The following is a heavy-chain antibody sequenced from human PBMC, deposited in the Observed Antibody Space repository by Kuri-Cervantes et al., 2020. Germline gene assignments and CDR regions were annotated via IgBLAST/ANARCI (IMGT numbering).Heavy chain of an antibody. V-gene: IGHV1-2*02. CDR1: GYTFTGYY. Sequence: ASVKVSCKASGYTFTGYYMYWVRQAPGQGLEWMGWIDPYSGDSNYAQKFQGRVTMTRDTSISTAYMELSRLRSDDTAVYYCAPLGGVRGVIFDYWGQGTLVTVSS. J-gene: IGHJ4*02. CDR3: APLGGVRGVIFDY. CDR2: IDPYSGDS. D-gene: IGHD3-10*01.